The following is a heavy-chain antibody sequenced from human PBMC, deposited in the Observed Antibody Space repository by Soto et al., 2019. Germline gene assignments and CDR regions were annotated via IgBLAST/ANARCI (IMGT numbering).Heavy chain of an antibody. CDR3: ARLMGPCNYMDV. J-gene: IGHJ6*03. CDR2: IYYSGST. Sequence: SETLSLTCTVSGGSISSYYWGWIRQPPGKGLEWIGYIYYSGSTNYNPSLKSRVTISVDTSKNQFSLKLSSVTAADTAVYYCARLMGPCNYMDVWGKGTTVTAP. V-gene: IGHV4-59*08. CDR1: GGSISSYY.